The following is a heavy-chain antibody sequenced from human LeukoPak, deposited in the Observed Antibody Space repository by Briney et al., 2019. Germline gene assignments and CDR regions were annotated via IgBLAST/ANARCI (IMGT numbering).Heavy chain of an antibody. CDR3: AKGTTYYDFWSGYYSDAFDI. CDR1: GFTFSSYA. D-gene: IGHD3-3*01. J-gene: IGHJ3*02. CDR2: SSGRGGST. V-gene: IGHV3-23*01. Sequence: PGGSLRLSCAASGFTFSSYAMSWVRQAPGKGLEWVSASSGRGGSTYYADSVKGRFTISRDNSKNTLYLQMNSLRAEDTAVYYCAKGTTYYDFWSGYYSDAFDIWGQGTMVTVSS.